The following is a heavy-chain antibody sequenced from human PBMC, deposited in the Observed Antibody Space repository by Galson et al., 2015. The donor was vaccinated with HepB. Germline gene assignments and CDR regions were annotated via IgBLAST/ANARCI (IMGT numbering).Heavy chain of an antibody. CDR2: ISSNGGST. V-gene: IGHV3-64D*06. Sequence: SLRLSCAASGFTFSSYAMHWVRQAPGKGLEYVSAISSNGGSTYYADSVKGRFTISRDNSKNTLYLQMSSLRAEDTAVYYCVRTQRITMVRGVICPADYWGQGTLVTVSS. D-gene: IGHD3-10*01. CDR3: VRTQRITMVRGVICPADY. J-gene: IGHJ4*02. CDR1: GFTFSSYA.